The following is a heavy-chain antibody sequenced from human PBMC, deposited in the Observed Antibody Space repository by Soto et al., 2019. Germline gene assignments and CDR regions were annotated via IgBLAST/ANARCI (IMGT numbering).Heavy chain of an antibody. CDR1: GFTFTRYS. D-gene: IGHD1-1*01. CDR3: ARASEDLTSNVDY. Sequence: EVQLVESGGGLVKPGGSLRLSCAASGFTFTRYSMNWVRQAPGKGLEWVSSISSTTNYIYYGDSMKGRFTISRDSAKNSLYMEMNSLRAEDKALYYCARASEDLTSNVDYWGQGTLGTVSS. V-gene: IGHV3-21*06. J-gene: IGHJ4*02. CDR2: ISSTTNYI.